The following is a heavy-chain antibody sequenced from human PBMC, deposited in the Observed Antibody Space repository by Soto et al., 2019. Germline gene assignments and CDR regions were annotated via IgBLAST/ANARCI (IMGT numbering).Heavy chain of an antibody. Sequence: ASVKVSCKASGYTFTGYYMHWVRQAPGQGLEWMGWINPNSGGTNYAQKFQGWVTMTRDTSISPAYMELSRLRSDDTAVYYCAREGSMVRGVKTEYYYYYGMDVWGQGTTVTVSS. CDR3: AREGSMVRGVKTEYYYYYGMDV. CDR2: INPNSGGT. J-gene: IGHJ6*02. CDR1: GYTFTGYY. V-gene: IGHV1-2*04. D-gene: IGHD3-10*01.